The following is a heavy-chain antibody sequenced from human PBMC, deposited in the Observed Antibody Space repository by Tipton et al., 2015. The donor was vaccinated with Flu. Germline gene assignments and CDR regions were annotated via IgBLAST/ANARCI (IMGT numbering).Heavy chain of an antibody. V-gene: IGHV4-34*01. J-gene: IGHJ4*02. CDR3: AGGSGYSTPYFDS. Sequence: TLSLTCAVYGGSFSGYYWSWIRQPPGKGLEWIGEINHSGTTNYNPSLKSRVTISVDTSKNQFSLRLNSVTAADTAVYYCAGGSGYSTPYFDSWGRGTLVTVPS. D-gene: IGHD5-12*01. CDR2: INHSGTT. CDR1: GGSFSGYY.